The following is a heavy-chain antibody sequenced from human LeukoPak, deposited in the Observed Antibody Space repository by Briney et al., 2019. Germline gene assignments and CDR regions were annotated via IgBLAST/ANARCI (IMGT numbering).Heavy chain of an antibody. Sequence: GGSLRLSCAASGFTFSNFAMSWVRQAPGKGLEWVSSINFRGGTTYYAESVKGRFTTSRDNSKNTLYLQMNSLRAEDTAVYYCAKGVVVTATTPFDYWGQGTLVTVSS. CDR1: GFTFSNFA. CDR3: AKGVVVTATTPFDY. J-gene: IGHJ4*02. V-gene: IGHV3-23*01. CDR2: INFRGGTT. D-gene: IGHD2-21*02.